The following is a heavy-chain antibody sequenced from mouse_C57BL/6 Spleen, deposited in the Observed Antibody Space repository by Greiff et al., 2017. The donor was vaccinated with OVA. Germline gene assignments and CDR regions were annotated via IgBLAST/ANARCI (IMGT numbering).Heavy chain of an antibody. CDR3: ARLIYYDGSSQSHYYAMDY. J-gene: IGHJ4*01. D-gene: IGHD1-1*01. CDR2: INPNNGGT. V-gene: IGHV1-26*01. Sequence: EVQLQQSGPELVKPGASVKISCKASGYTFTDYYMNWVKQSHGKSLEWIGDINPNNGGTSYNQKFKGKATLTVAQYSSTAYIELRSLTSEASAVYYCARLIYYDGSSQSHYYAMDYGGQGTSVTVAS. CDR1: GYTFTDYY.